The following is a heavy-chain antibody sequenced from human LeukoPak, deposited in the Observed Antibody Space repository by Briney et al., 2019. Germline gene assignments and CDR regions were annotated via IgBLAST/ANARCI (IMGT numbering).Heavy chain of an antibody. V-gene: IGHV3-7*01. J-gene: IGHJ6*02. D-gene: IGHD3-16*02. Sequence: GGSLRLSCAASGFTFSSYWMSWVRQAPGKGLEWVANIKQDGSDKFYADSMKGRFTISRDNAKNSVYLQMDSLRVEDAAVYYCTRDYRGKDVWGRGTTVTVSS. CDR3: TRDYRGKDV. CDR1: GFTFSSYW. CDR2: IKQDGSDK.